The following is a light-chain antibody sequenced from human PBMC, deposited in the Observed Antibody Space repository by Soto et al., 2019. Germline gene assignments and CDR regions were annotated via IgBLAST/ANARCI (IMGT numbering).Light chain of an antibody. CDR1: QSISTW. CDR3: QQYNSYSDT. V-gene: IGKV1-5*03. CDR2: RAS. Sequence: DIQMTQSPSTLSASVGDRVTITCRASQSISTWLACYQQKPGTARQLMIDRASRLDSGVQSRCSGSGGGTEFTLTISSLQPDDFATYYCQQYNSYSDTFGQGTKVDI. J-gene: IGKJ2*01.